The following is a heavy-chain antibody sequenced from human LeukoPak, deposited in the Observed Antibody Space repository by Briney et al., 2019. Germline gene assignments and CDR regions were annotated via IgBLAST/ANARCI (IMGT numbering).Heavy chain of an antibody. J-gene: IGHJ6*02. V-gene: IGHV3-53*01. CDR1: GFTVSSNN. CDR2: IYSGGST. Sequence: GGSLRLSCAASGFTVSSNNMNWVRQAPGKGLEWVSVIYSGGSTYYADSVKGRFTISRDNSKNTLYLQMNSLRAEDTAVYYCAGPHGGKSRYYYGMDVWGQGTTVTVSS. CDR3: AGPHGGKSRYYYGMDV. D-gene: IGHD4-23*01.